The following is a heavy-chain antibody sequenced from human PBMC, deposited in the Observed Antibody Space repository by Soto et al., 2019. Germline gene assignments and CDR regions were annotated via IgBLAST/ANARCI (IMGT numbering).Heavy chain of an antibody. CDR2: MNPNSGNT. D-gene: IGHD1-26*01. Sequence: ASVRVSRKASGYTCTSYDINWVRKATGQGLEWMGWMNPNSGNTGYAQKFQGRVTMTRNTYISTAYMELSSLRSEGSAVYYCARTLYCAIVDYWGQGTLVTVS. V-gene: IGHV1-8*01. J-gene: IGHJ4*02. CDR3: ARTLYCAIVDY. CDR1: GYTCTSYD.